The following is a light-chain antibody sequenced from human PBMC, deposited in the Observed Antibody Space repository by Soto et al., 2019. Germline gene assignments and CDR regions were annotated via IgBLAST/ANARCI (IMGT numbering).Light chain of an antibody. V-gene: IGKV1-5*03. CDR3: QQYSSYPET. Sequence: IELTQSPSTLSAYVGDRVTITCRASQSISSWLAWYQQKPGKAPNLLIYEASRLESAVPSRFSGSASGTEFTLTINSLQPDDFATYFCQQYSSYPETFGQGTKV. J-gene: IGKJ1*01. CDR1: QSISSW. CDR2: EAS.